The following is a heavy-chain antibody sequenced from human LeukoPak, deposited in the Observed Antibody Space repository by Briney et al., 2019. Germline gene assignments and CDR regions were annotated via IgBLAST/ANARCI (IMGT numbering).Heavy chain of an antibody. Sequence: ASVNVSCKTSGYSFTGYYIHWVRQAPGQGLEWMGRINPNSGGPNYGQKFQGTVTMTRDTSISTAYLELSNLRSDDTAAYYCVRGYNYGFYFDYWGQGSLVTVSS. J-gene: IGHJ4*02. D-gene: IGHD5-18*01. V-gene: IGHV1-2*06. CDR2: INPNSGGP. CDR3: VRGYNYGFYFDY. CDR1: GYSFTGYY.